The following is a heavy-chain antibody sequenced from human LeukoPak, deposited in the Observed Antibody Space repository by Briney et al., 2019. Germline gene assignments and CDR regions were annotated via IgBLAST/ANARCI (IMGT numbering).Heavy chain of an antibody. V-gene: IGHV4-34*01. CDR2: INHSGST. J-gene: IGHJ4*02. Sequence: SETLSLTCAVYGGSFSGYYWSWIRQPPGKGLEWIGEINHSGSTNYNPCLKSRVTISADTSKNQFSLRLSSVTAADTAVYYCARGLKWDYVETRLWNYWGQGTLVTVSS. CDR3: ARGLKWDYVETRLWNY. D-gene: IGHD4-17*01. CDR1: GGSFSGYY.